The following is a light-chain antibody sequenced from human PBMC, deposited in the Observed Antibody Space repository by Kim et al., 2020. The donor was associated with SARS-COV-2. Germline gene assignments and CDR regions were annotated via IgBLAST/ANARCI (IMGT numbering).Light chain of an antibody. CDR3: QVWDSSSDDPV. J-gene: IGLJ3*02. CDR2: YDS. V-gene: IGLV3-21*04. CDR1: NIGSKS. Sequence: SYELTQPPSVSVAPGKTARITCGGNNIGSKSVHWYQQKPGQSPVLVIYYDSDRPSGIPERFSGSNSGNTATLTISRVKAGDEADYYCQVWDSSSDDPVFGGGTQLTVL.